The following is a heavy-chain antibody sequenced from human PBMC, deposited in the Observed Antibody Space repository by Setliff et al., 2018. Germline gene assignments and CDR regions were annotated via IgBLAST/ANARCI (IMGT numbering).Heavy chain of an antibody. Sequence: SETLSLTCNVSGVSISNYYWSWIRQPPGKGLEYIGYIYSNGGTNYNPSLKSRVTISVDTSKNQFSLKLSSVTAADTAVYYCARDGSGSYLFSDYYYYGMYVWGQGTTVTVSS. J-gene: IGHJ6*02. V-gene: IGHV4-59*08. D-gene: IGHD3-10*01. CDR1: GVSISNYY. CDR3: ARDGSGSYLFSDYYYYGMYV. CDR2: IYSNGGT.